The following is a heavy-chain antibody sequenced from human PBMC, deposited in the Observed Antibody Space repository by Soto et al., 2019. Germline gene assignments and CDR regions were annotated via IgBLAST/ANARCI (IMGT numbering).Heavy chain of an antibody. V-gene: IGHV3-30-3*01. CDR1: GFTFSSYG. J-gene: IGHJ4*02. Sequence: GGSLRLSCEASGFTFSSYGMHWVRQAPGKGLEWMAGILYDGSKKYHADSVKGRFIISRDNSKNTLYLQMNSLRPEDTAVYYCARYRAAAPPFWGQGTLVTVSS. CDR2: ILYDGSKK. CDR3: ARYRAAAPPF. D-gene: IGHD1-26*01.